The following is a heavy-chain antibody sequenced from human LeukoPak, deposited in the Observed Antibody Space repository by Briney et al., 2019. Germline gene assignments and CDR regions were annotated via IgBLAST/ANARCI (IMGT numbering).Heavy chain of an antibody. V-gene: IGHV1-69*13. J-gene: IGHJ3*02. CDR3: ARANQQWLVPDAFDI. CDR2: IIPIFGTA. CDR1: GGTFSSYA. D-gene: IGHD6-19*01. Sequence: SVKASCKASGGTFSSYAISWVRQAPGQGLAWMGGIIPIFGTANYAQKFQGRVTITADESTSTAYMEVSSLRSEDTAVYYCARANQQWLVPDAFDIWGQGTLVTVSS.